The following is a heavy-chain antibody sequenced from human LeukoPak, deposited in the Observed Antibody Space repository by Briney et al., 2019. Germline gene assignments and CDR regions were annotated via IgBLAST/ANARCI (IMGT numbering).Heavy chain of an antibody. CDR2: ISSSSSYI. V-gene: IGHV3-21*01. CDR1: GFTFSSHS. Sequence: GGSLRLSCAASGFTFSSHSMNWARQAPGKGLEWVSSISSSSSYIYYADSVKGRFTISRDNAKNSLYLQMNSLRAEDTAVYYCARVIGDTAMVPNYYYYYGMDVWGKGTTVTVSS. CDR3: ARVIGDTAMVPNYYYYYGMDV. D-gene: IGHD5-18*01. J-gene: IGHJ6*04.